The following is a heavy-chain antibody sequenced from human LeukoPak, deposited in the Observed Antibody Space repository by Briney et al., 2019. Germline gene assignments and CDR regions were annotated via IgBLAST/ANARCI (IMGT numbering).Heavy chain of an antibody. V-gene: IGHV5-51*01. CDR3: VRHNTGADY. CDR2: VYPLDSET. D-gene: IGHD1-14*01. J-gene: IGHJ4*02. Sequence: GESLKISCQISGFSFNTFMIAWVGQARGRGLEWMGLVYPLDSETRYGPSFQGQVTISADKSTSSAFLQWDSLKASDTAMYYCVRHNTGADYWGQGTLVTVSS. CDR1: GFSFNTFM.